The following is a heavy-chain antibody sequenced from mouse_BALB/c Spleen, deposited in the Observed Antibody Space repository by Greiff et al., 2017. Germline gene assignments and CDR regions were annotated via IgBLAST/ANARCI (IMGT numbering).Heavy chain of an antibody. CDR1: GFTFSSFG. CDR2: ISSGSSTI. Sequence: EVMLVESGGGLVQPGGSRKLSCAASGFTFSSFGMHWVRQAPEKGLEWVAYISSGSSTIYYADTVKGRFTISRDNPKNTLFLQMTSLRSEDTAMYYCARRRMDYWGQGTSVTVSS. V-gene: IGHV5-17*02. J-gene: IGHJ4*01. CDR3: ARRRMDY.